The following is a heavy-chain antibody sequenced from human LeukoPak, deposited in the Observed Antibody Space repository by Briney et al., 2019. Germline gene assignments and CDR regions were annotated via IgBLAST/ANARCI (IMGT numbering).Heavy chain of an antibody. D-gene: IGHD2-21*02. CDR1: GGSFSGYY. CDR3: ARGRNSEHIVVVTAIPNWFDP. J-gene: IGHJ5*02. V-gene: IGHV4-34*01. Sequence: ETLSLTCAVYGGSFSGYYWSWIRQPPGKGLEWIGEINHSGSTNYNPSLKSRVTISVDTSKNQFSLKLSSVIAADTAVYYCARGRNSEHIVVVTAIPNWFDPWGQGTLVTVSS. CDR2: INHSGST.